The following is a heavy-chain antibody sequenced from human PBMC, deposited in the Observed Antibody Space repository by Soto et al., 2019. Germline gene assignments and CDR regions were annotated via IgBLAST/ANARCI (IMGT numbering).Heavy chain of an antibody. CDR2: ISAYNGNT. Sequence: GASVKVSCKASGYTFTSYGISWVRQAPGQGLEWMGWISAYNGNTNYAQKLQGRVTMTTDTSTSTAYMELSSLRADDTAVYYCASYSYGLYYFDYWGQGTLVTVSS. CDR3: ASYSYGLYYFDY. D-gene: IGHD5-18*01. J-gene: IGHJ4*02. V-gene: IGHV1-18*01. CDR1: GYTFTSYG.